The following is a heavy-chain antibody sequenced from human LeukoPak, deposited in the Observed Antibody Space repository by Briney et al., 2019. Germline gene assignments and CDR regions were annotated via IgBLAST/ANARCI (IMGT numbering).Heavy chain of an antibody. J-gene: IGHJ4*02. CDR1: GFTFSSYA. Sequence: PGGSLRLSCAASGFTFSSYAMSWVRQAPGKGLEWVSDINGSGGSTYYADSVKGRFTISRDNSKNTLYLQMNSLRAEGTAVYYCARDPTFDDILPWGYWGQGTLVTVSS. V-gene: IGHV3-23*01. D-gene: IGHD3-9*01. CDR2: INGSGGST. CDR3: ARDPTFDDILPWGY.